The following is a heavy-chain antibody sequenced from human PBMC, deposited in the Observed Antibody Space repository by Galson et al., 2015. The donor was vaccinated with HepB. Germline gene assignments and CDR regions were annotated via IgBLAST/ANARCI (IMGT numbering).Heavy chain of an antibody. CDR2: IKQDGSEK. D-gene: IGHD6-13*01. Sequence: SLRLSCAASGFTFSSYWMSWVRQAPGKGLEWVANIKQDGSEKYYVDSVKGRFTISRDNAKNSLYLQMNSLRAEDTAVYYCAGGSSSWYCCGMDVWGQGTTVTVSS. J-gene: IGHJ6*02. V-gene: IGHV3-7*04. CDR1: GFTFSSYW. CDR3: AGGSSSWYCCGMDV.